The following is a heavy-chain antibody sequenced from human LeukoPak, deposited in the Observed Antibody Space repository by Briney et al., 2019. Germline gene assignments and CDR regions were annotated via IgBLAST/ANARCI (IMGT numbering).Heavy chain of an antibody. CDR2: IKQDGSEK. CDR3: ARYDWFDP. Sequence: PGGSLRLSCAASGFTFSNYAMSWVRQAPGKGLEWVANIKQDGSEKYYVDSVKGRFTISRDNAKNSLYLQMNSLRAEDTAVYYCARYDWFDPWGQGTLVTVSS. J-gene: IGHJ5*02. V-gene: IGHV3-7*05. CDR1: GFTFSNYA.